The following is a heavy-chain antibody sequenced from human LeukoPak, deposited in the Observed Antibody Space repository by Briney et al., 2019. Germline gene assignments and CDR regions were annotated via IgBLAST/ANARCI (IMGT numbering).Heavy chain of an antibody. J-gene: IGHJ4*02. CDR2: IQYDGSNK. Sequence: GGSLRLSCAASGFTFSSYGMSWVRQSPGKGLEWVAFIQYDGSNKYYADSVKGRFTISRDDSKNTVYLQMNSLRGEDTAVYYCARDPASSSWYLDYWGQGTLVTVSS. CDR3: ARDPASSSWYLDY. CDR1: GFTFSSYG. D-gene: IGHD6-13*01. V-gene: IGHV3-30*02.